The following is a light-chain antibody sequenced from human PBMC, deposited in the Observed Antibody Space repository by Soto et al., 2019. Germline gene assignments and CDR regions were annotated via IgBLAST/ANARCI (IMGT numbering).Light chain of an antibody. CDR2: GAS. V-gene: IGKV3-20*01. J-gene: IGKJ3*01. CDR1: QSVSSSY. CDR3: QQYGSSPPFT. Sequence: IVLTQSPGTLSLTPGERATLSCRASQSVSSSYLAWYQQKPGQAPRLLIYGASSRATGIPDRFSGSGSGTDFTPTISRLEPEDSAVYYCQQYGSSPPFTFGPGTRVDIK.